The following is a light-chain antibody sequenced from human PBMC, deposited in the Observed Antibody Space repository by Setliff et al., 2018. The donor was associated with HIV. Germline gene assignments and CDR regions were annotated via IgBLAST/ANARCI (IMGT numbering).Light chain of an antibody. Sequence: QSALTQPASVSGSPGRSITISCTGTSSDVGGYDYVSWYQQHPGKAPKLMIYDVNNRPSGVSNRFSGSKSGNTASLTISGLQAEDEADYYCNSYTSNITGVFGTGTKVTVL. J-gene: IGLJ1*01. CDR2: DVN. CDR3: NSYTSNITGV. V-gene: IGLV2-14*03. CDR1: SSDVGGYDY.